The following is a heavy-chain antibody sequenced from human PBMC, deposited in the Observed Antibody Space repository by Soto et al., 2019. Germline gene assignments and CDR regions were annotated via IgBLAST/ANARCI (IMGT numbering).Heavy chain of an antibody. CDR2: VDSGGTA. V-gene: IGHV3-66*01. Sequence: GGSLRLSCAASGFIVSSTYITWVRQAPGKGLEWVSAVDSGGTAYYADSVKGRFTISRDNSTNMMYLQMNTLRPEDTAMYYCATSGRGLDPWGQGTLVTVSS. CDR3: ATSGRGLDP. D-gene: IGHD2-15*01. CDR1: GFIVSSTY. J-gene: IGHJ5*02.